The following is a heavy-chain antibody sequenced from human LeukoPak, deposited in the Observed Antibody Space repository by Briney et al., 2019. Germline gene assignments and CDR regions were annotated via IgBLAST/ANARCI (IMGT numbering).Heavy chain of an antibody. J-gene: IGHJ5*02. CDR1: GYTFTSYA. CDR2: INAGNGNT. Sequence: ASVKVSCKASGYTFTSYAMHWVRQAPGQRLEWMGWINAGNGNTKYSQKFQGRVTITRDTSASTDYMELSSLRSEDTAVYYCARDRFPYDILTGMYNWFDPWGQGTLVTVSS. V-gene: IGHV1-3*01. CDR3: ARDRFPYDILTGMYNWFDP. D-gene: IGHD3-9*01.